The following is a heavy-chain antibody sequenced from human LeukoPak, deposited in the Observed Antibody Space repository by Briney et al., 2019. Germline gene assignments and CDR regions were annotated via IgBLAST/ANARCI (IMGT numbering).Heavy chain of an antibody. CDR1: SGSINSYY. D-gene: IGHD6-13*01. Sequence: SETLSLTCTVSSGSINSYYWTWIRQPPGKGLEWIGYVYYTGSTNYSPSLKSRVTISVDTSKNQFSLKLSSVTAADTAVYYCARSKSMVAAAGTAYYYYYYYMDVWGKGTTVTISS. V-gene: IGHV4-59*08. J-gene: IGHJ6*03. CDR2: VYYTGST. CDR3: ARSKSMVAAAGTAYYYYYYYMDV.